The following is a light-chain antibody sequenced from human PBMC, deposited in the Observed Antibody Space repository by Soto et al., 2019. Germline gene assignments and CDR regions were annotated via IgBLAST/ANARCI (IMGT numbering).Light chain of an antibody. CDR3: QQYNNWPPRDA. Sequence: EIVMTQSPATLSVSPGERATLSCRASQSVSSNLAWYQQKPGQAPRLLIYGASTRATGIPARFSGSGSGKEFTLTISSLQSEDFAVYYCQQYNNWPPRDAFGQGTKVEIK. V-gene: IGKV3-15*01. CDR1: QSVSSN. J-gene: IGKJ1*01. CDR2: GAS.